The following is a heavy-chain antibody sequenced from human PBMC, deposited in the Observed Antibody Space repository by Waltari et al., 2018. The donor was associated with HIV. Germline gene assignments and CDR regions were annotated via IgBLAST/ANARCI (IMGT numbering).Heavy chain of an antibody. Sequence: QVQLVQSGAEVKKPGASVKVSCKASGYTFTGYYMHWVRQAPGQGLEWRGRSNPNSGGTNYAQQFQGRVTMTRDTSISTAYMELSRLRSDDTAVYYCAREGARMTTMIYYYYGMDVWGQGTTVTVSS. CDR1: GYTFTGYY. CDR2: SNPNSGGT. CDR3: AREGARMTTMIYYYYGMDV. V-gene: IGHV1-2*06. J-gene: IGHJ6*02. D-gene: IGHD4-4*01.